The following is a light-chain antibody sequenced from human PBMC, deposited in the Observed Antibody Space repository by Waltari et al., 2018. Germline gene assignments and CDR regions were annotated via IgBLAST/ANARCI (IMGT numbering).Light chain of an antibody. V-gene: IGLV1-47*01. CDR3: AAWDDSLSGPGV. Sequence: QSVLTQPPSASGTPGQRVTISCSGSSSNIGSNYVYWYQQLPGTAPKLLLYRNNQRPSGGPDRFAGSKSGPSASLAISGLRSEDEADYYCAAWDDSLSGPGVFGGGTKLTVL. CDR2: RNN. CDR1: SSNIGSNY. J-gene: IGLJ2*01.